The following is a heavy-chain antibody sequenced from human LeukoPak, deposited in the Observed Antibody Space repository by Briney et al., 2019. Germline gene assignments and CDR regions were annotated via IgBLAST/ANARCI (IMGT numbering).Heavy chain of an antibody. J-gene: IGHJ5*02. D-gene: IGHD6-13*01. CDR3: ARVKAAAGVNWFDP. V-gene: IGHV4-59*01. CDR1: GGSISSYY. CDR2: IYYSGST. Sequence: KPSETLSLTCTVSGGSISSYYWSWIRQPPGKGLEWIGYIYYSGSTNYNPSLKSRVTISVDTSKNQFSLKLSSVTAADTAVYYCARVKAAAGVNWFDPWGQGTLVTVSS.